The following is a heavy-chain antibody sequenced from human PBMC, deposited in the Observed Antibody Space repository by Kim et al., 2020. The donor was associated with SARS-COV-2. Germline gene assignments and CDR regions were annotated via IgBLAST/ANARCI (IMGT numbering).Heavy chain of an antibody. CDR2: ISLSSVYS. D-gene: IGHD2-15*01. J-gene: IGHJ4*02. V-gene: IGHV3-11*06. Sequence: GGSLRLSCVASGFTFSDFYMSWIRQPPGKGLEWISYISLSSVYSHYADSVNGRFIISRDNANSSVYLQMNSLSVEDTAMYYCARPGGFWGLGTLVTVSS. CDR1: GFTFSDFY. CDR3: ARPGGF.